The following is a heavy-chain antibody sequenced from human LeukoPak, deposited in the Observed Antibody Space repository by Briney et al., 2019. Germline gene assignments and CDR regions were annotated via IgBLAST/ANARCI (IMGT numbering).Heavy chain of an antibody. V-gene: IGHV3-23*01. Sequence: GGSLRLSCAASGFTFSTYAMSWVRQAPGKGPEWVSAISGSGGNTYYADSVKGRFTISRDNSKNTLYLQMNSLRAEDTAVYYCAKVGCSSTSCYFIDYWGQGTLVTVSS. CDR2: ISGSGGNT. CDR3: AKVGCSSTSCYFIDY. D-gene: IGHD2-2*01. CDR1: GFTFSTYA. J-gene: IGHJ4*02.